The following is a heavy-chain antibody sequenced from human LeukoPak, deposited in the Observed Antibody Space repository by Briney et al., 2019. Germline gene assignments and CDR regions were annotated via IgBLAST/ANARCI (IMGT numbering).Heavy chain of an antibody. D-gene: IGHD2-8*02. CDR3: ARYVKYWVGNPWMDV. J-gene: IGHJ6*04. Sequence: SVKVSCKDSGYTFTSYAMILLRQAPGQGLEWMGWINTNTDNSTYAQGFTARFVFSLDTTVSTAYLQISRLKSEDTAVYYCARYVKYWVGNPWMDVGGKGTTVTVSS. CDR2: INTNTDNS. CDR1: GYTFTSYA. V-gene: IGHV7-4-1*02.